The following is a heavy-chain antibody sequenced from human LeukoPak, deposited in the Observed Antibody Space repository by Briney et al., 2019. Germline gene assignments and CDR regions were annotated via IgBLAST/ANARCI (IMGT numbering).Heavy chain of an antibody. J-gene: IGHJ5*02. D-gene: IGHD3-10*01. CDR3: ARRGNGYYYGSGSPNWFDP. CDR1: GYSISSGYY. V-gene: IGHV4-38-2*02. Sequence: SETLSLTCTVSGYSISSGYYWGWIRQPPGKGLEWIGSIYYSGSTYYNPSLKSRVTISVDTSKNQFSLKLSSVTAADTAVYYCARRGNGYYYGSGSPNWFDPWGQGTLVTVSS. CDR2: IYYSGST.